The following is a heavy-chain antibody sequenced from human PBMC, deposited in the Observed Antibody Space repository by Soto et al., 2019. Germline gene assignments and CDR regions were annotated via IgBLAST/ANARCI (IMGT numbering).Heavy chain of an antibody. CDR3: ARDGGTGDYGPLPYYYYYYYMDV. J-gene: IGHJ6*03. V-gene: IGHV3-21*01. CDR1: GFTFSSYS. D-gene: IGHD4-17*01. CDR2: ISSSSSYI. Sequence: GGSLRLSCAASGFTFSSYSMNWVRQAPGKGLEWVSSISSSSSYIYYADSVKGRFTISRDNAKNSLYLQMNSLRAEDTTVYYCARDGGTGDYGPLPYYYYYYYMDVWGKGTTVTVSS.